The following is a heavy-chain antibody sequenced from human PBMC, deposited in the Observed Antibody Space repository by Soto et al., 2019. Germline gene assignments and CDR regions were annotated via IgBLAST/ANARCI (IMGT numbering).Heavy chain of an antibody. CDR1: GYTFTGYY. Sequence: GASVKVSCKASGYTFTGYYMHWVRQAPGQGLEWMGWINPNSGGTNYAQKFQGRVNLTRDTSISTAYMELSRLRSDDTAVYYCARISRITTVRGVIIKPYYFDYWGQGTLVTVSS. J-gene: IGHJ4*02. V-gene: IGHV1-2*02. CDR3: ARISRITTVRGVIIKPYYFDY. D-gene: IGHD3-10*01. CDR2: INPNSGGT.